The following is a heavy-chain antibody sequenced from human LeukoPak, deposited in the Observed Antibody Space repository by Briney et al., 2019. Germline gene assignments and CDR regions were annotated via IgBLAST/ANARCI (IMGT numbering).Heavy chain of an antibody. J-gene: IGHJ4*02. CDR1: GFTFSSYW. V-gene: IGHV3-7*01. CDR2: IKQDGSEK. D-gene: IGHD3-10*01. Sequence: GGSLRLSCAASGFTFSSYWMSWVRQAPGKGLEWVANIKQDGSEKYYVDSVKGRFTISRDNAKNSLYLQMNSLRAEDTAVYYCARGITMVRGVITTLYYFDYWGQGTLVTVSS. CDR3: ARGITMVRGVITTLYYFDY.